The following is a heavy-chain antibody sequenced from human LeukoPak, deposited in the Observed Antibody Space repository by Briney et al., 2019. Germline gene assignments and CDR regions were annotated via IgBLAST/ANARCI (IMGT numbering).Heavy chain of an antibody. CDR3: ARGPYAPIAAAGTGGFDY. CDR1: GGSFTGYY. J-gene: IGHJ4*02. Sequence: SETLSLTCAVYGGSFTGYYWSWIRQPPGKGLEWIGEINHSGSPNYNPSLKSRLTISVDTSKNQFSLKLSSVTAADTAVYYCARGPYAPIAAAGTGGFDYWGQGTLVTVSS. D-gene: IGHD6-13*01. CDR2: INHSGSP. V-gene: IGHV4-34*01.